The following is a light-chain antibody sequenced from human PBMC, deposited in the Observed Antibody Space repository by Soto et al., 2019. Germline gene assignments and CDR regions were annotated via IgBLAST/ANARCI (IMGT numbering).Light chain of an antibody. CDR1: QSVSANY. J-gene: IGKJ3*01. CDR3: YQYGSSPFT. V-gene: IGKV3-20*01. CDR2: GAS. Sequence: EVVLTQSPATLSLSPGERATLSCRANQSVSANYLAWYQQKPGQAPRLLIYGASSRATAIPDRFSGSGSGTDFTLTISRLEPEGFAGFLFYQYGSSPFTFGPGTKVDIK.